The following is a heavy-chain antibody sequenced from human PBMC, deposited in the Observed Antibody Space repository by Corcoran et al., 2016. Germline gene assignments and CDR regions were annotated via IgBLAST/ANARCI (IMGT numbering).Heavy chain of an antibody. CDR1: GGSIRTYH. J-gene: IGHJ4*02. CDR2: IYHNGDT. V-gene: IGHV4-59*01. CDR3: TRIADTVDY. Sequence: QVHLQESGPGLVKPSETLSLTCTVSGGSIRTYHWSWIRQPPGKGLEWIGYIYHNGDTSYNPSLKSRVTISIDTSKNHFSLKLTSVTAADTAIYYCTRIADTVDYWGQGTLATVSS. D-gene: IGHD5-18*01.